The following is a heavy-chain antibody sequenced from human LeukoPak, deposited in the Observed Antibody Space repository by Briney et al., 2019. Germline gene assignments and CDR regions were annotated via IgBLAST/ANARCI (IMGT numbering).Heavy chain of an antibody. V-gene: IGHV4-34*01. CDR3: ARGPEYSSSWYTYYYYYMDV. CDR2: INHSGST. D-gene: IGHD6-13*01. Sequence: SETLSLTCAVYGGSFSGYYWSWIRQPPGKGLEWIGEINHSGSTNYNPSLKSRVTISVDTSKNQFSLKLSSVTAADTAVYYCARGPEYSSSWYTYYYYYMDVWGKGTTVTVSS. J-gene: IGHJ6*03. CDR1: GGSFSGYY.